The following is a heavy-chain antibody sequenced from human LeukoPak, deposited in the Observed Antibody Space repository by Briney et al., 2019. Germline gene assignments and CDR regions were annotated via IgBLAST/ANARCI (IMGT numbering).Heavy chain of an antibody. J-gene: IGHJ4*02. Sequence: GGSLGLSCAASGFTFSNYWMTWVRQAPGKGLEWVVHINQDGSEERYMDSAKARFTISRDNAKNSLSLQMNSLRAEDTAVYYCVRDGGVSGYDLLDYWGQGTLVTVSS. D-gene: IGHD5-12*01. V-gene: IGHV3-7*01. CDR3: VRDGGVSGYDLLDY. CDR1: GFTFSNYW. CDR2: INQDGSEE.